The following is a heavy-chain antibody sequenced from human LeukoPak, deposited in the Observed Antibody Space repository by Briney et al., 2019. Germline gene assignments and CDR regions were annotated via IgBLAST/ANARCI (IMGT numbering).Heavy chain of an antibody. CDR1: GFTFSNYR. J-gene: IGHJ4*02. D-gene: IGHD2/OR15-2a*01. Sequence: GGSLRLSCAASGFTFSNYRMNWVRQAPGKGLVWVSHINSDGSWTSYADSVKGRFTISKDNAKNTVYLQMNNLRAEDTAVYYCVSFYETYWGRGTLVTVSS. CDR2: INSDGSWT. CDR3: VSFYETY. V-gene: IGHV3-74*01.